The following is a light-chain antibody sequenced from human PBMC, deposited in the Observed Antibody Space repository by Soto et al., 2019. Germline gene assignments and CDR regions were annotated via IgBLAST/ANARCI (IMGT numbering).Light chain of an antibody. V-gene: IGKV1-12*01. CDR3: QQGASFPLA. CDR2: AAS. J-gene: IGKJ4*01. CDR1: EYIGTW. Sequence: DIQMTQSPSSVSASVGDTVTITCRASEYIGTWLAWYQKKPGKAPNLLIFAASSLQSGVPTRFSGSGSGTDFTLTISSLQPKDFATYFCQQGASFPLAFGGGTKVEIK.